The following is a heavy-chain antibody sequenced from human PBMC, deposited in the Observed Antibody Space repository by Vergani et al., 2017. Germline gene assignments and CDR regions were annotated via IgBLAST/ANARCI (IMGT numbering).Heavy chain of an antibody. CDR1: GYTFTSYY. J-gene: IGHJ5*02. CDR3: AREVRRSSGWYRWFDP. CDR2: IIPIFGTA. Sequence: QVQLVQSGAEVKKPGASVKVSCKASGYTFTSYYMHWVRQAPGQGLEWMGGIIPIFGTANYAQKFQGRVTITADKSTSTAYMELSSLRSEDTAVYYCAREVRRSSGWYRWFDPWGQGTLVTVSS. D-gene: IGHD6-19*01. V-gene: IGHV1-69*06.